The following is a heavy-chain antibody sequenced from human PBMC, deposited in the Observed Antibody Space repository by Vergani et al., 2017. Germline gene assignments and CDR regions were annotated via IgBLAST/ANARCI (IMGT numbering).Heavy chain of an antibody. J-gene: IGHJ5*02. CDR2: ISSSGSTI. V-gene: IGHV3-11*01. D-gene: IGHD3-10*01. CDR3: ARGRGNGSGSYYRRSLYNWFDP. Sequence: QVQLVESGGGLVKPGGSLRLSCAASGFTFSDYYMSWIRQAPGKGLEWVSYISSSGSTIYYADSVKGRFTISRDNAKNSLYLQMNSLRAEDTAVYYCARGRGNGSGSYYRRSLYNWFDPWGQGTLVTVSS. CDR1: GFTFSDYY.